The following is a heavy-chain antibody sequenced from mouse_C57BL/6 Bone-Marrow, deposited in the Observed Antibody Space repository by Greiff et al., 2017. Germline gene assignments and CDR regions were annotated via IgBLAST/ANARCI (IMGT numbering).Heavy chain of an antibody. CDR1: GYTFTDYY. CDR3: ARGEGNGY. CDR2: INPNNGGT. V-gene: IGHV1-26*01. J-gene: IGHJ2*01. D-gene: IGHD2-1*01. Sequence: EVQLQQSGPELVKPGASVKISCKASGYTFTDYYMNWVKQSHGKSLEWIGDINPNNGGTSYNQKFKGKATLTVDKSSSTAYMELRSLTSEDSAVYYCARGEGNGYWGQGTTLTVSS.